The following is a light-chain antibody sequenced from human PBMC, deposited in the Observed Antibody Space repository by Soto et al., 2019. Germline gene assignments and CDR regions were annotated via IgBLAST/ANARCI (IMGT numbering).Light chain of an antibody. V-gene: IGKV3-20*01. J-gene: IGKJ1*01. CDR2: AAS. CDR1: QTVRGNY. Sequence: EIVLTQSAGTLSLSPGERATLSCRASQTVRGNYLAWFQQRPGQAPRLLIYAASTRAAGVPDRFSGSGSGTDFSLTINRLEPEDFAVYYCHHYGPAPWTSGQGTKVEIK. CDR3: HHYGPAPWT.